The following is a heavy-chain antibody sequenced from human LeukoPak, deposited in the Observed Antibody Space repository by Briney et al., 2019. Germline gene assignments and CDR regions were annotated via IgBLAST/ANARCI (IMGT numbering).Heavy chain of an antibody. D-gene: IGHD1-26*01. CDR1: GFTFSDHY. CDR2: ISSSGSTI. J-gene: IGHJ4*02. CDR3: ARQVGATLVDY. V-gene: IGHV3-11*04. Sequence: GGSLRLSCAVSGFTFSDHYMSWIRQAPGKGLEWLSYISSSGSTISYADSVKGRFTISRDNTKNSLYLQMGSLRAEDTAVYYCARQVGATLVDYWGQGTLVTVSS.